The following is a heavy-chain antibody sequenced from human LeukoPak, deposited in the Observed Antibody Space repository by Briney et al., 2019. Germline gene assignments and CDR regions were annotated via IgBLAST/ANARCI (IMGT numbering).Heavy chain of an antibody. D-gene: IGHD5-24*01. CDR3: ARDSATIRGFDY. CDR2: ISSSGSTI. CDR1: GFTFSSYE. Sequence: GGPLRLSCAASGFTFSSYEMNWVRQAPGKGLEWVSYISSSGSTIYYADSVKGRFTISRDNAKNSLYLQMNSLRAEDTAVYYCARDSATIRGFDYWGQGTLVTVSS. V-gene: IGHV3-48*03. J-gene: IGHJ4*02.